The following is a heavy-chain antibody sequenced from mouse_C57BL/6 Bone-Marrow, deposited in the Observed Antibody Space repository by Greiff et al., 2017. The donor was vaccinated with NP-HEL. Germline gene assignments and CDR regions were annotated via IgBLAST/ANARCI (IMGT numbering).Heavy chain of an antibody. CDR2: INPGSGGT. Sequence: VQLQQSGAELVRPGTSVKVSCKASGYAFTNYLIEWVKQRPGQGLEWIGVINPGSGGTNYNEKFKGKATLTADKSSSTAYMQLSSLTSEDSAVYFCARHGSRTRYFDVWGTGTTVTVSS. CDR1: GYAFTNYL. V-gene: IGHV1-54*01. CDR3: ARHGSRTRYFDV. J-gene: IGHJ1*03. D-gene: IGHD1-1*01.